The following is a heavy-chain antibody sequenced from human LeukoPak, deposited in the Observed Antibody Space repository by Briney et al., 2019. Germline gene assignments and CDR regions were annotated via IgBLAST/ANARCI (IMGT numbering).Heavy chain of an antibody. Sequence: ASVKVSCKASGYTFTGYYMHWVRQAPGQGLEWMGWINPNSGGTNYAQKFQGRVTMTRDTSISTAYMELSRLRSDDTAVYYCARDVYSSSWYQEWYFDYWGQGTLVTVSS. D-gene: IGHD6-13*01. CDR2: INPNSGGT. V-gene: IGHV1-2*02. CDR1: GYTFTGYY. J-gene: IGHJ4*02. CDR3: ARDVYSSSWYQEWYFDY.